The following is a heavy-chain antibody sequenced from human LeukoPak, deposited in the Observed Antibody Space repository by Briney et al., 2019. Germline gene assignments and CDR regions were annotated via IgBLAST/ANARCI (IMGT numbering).Heavy chain of an antibody. CDR3: ARQAFVAATRGRCYYYGMDV. Sequence: ASVKVSCKASGYTFTGYYMHWVRQAPGQGLEWMGWINPNSGGTNYAQKFQGRVTMTRDTSISTAYMELSRLRSDDTAVYYCARQAFVAATRGRCYYYGMDVWGQGTTVTVSS. D-gene: IGHD2-15*01. V-gene: IGHV1-2*02. J-gene: IGHJ6*02. CDR1: GYTFTGYY. CDR2: INPNSGGT.